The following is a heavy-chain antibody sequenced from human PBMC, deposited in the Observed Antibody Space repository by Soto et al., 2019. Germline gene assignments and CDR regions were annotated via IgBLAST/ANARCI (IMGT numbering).Heavy chain of an antibody. V-gene: IGHV4-59*01. CDR2: IYYSGST. Sequence: QVQLQESGPGLVKPSETLSLTCTVSGGSISSYYWSWIRQPPGKGLEWIGYIYYSGSTNYNPSLNSRVTIAVNTSKYQFSLKLSSVTAADTALDYGAGGGGRYFDGSSSFDYWGQGTLVTVSS. D-gene: IGHD3-9*01. CDR3: AGGGGRYFDGSSSFDY. CDR1: GGSISSYY. J-gene: IGHJ4*02.